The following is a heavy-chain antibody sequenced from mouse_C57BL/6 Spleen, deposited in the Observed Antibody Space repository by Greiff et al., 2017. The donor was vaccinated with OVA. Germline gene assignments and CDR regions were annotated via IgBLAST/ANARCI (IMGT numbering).Heavy chain of an antibody. CDR2: IDPETGGT. CDR3: TRSASYWYFDV. J-gene: IGHJ1*03. Sequence: QVQLQQSGAELVRPGASVTLSCKASGYTFTDYEMHWVKQTPVHGLEWIGAIDPETGGTAYNQKFTGKAILTADKSSSTAYMELRSLTSEDSAVYYCTRSASYWYFDVWGTGTTVTVSS. V-gene: IGHV1-15*01. D-gene: IGHD6-1*01. CDR1: GYTFTDYE.